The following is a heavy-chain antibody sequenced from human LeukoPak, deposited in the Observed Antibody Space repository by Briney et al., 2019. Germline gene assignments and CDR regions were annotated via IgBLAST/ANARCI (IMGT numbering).Heavy chain of an antibody. V-gene: IGHV4-34*01. Sequence: SETLSLTCAVYGGSFSGYYWSWIRQPPGKGLEWIGEINHSGSTNYNPSLKSRVTISVDTSKNQFSLKLSSVTAADTAVYYCARDLGAATVTTDYYYYMDVWGKGTTVTVSS. CDR1: GGSFSGYY. J-gene: IGHJ6*03. CDR3: ARDLGAATVTTDYYYYMDV. CDR2: INHSGST. D-gene: IGHD4-17*01.